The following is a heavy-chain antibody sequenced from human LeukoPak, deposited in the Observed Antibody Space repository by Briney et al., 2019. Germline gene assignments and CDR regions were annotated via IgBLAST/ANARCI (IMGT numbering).Heavy chain of an antibody. J-gene: IGHJ5*02. CDR1: GYSFTSYW. D-gene: IGHD5-12*01. V-gene: IGHV5-51*01. Sequence: GESLKISCKGSGYSFTSYWIVWVLQMPGKGLECVVIIYPGDSDTRYSPSFQGQVTISADKSISNAYLQWSSLNASDTAMYYCARSKGIYRGWLHPWGQRTLVTVSS. CDR2: IYPGDSDT. CDR3: ARSKGIYRGWLHP.